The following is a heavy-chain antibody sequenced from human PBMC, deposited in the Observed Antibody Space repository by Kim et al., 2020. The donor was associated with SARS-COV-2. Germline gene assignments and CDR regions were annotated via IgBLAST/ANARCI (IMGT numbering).Heavy chain of an antibody. D-gene: IGHD3-16*01. V-gene: IGHV3-30*18. CDR1: GFIFSNYG. CDR2: ISHDGSVK. Sequence: GGSLRLSCTASGFIFSNYGMQWVRQTPGKGLEWVSVISHDGSVKYYADSVKGRFTISRDNSKSTQYLQMNSLRAEDTAVYHCAKEHDAYRRTSFDYWGQG. J-gene: IGHJ4*02. CDR3: AKEHDAYRRTSFDY.